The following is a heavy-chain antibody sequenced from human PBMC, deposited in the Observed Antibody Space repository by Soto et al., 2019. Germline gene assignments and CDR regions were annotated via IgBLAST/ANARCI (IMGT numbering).Heavy chain of an antibody. D-gene: IGHD1-26*01. V-gene: IGHV1-69*13. CDR1: GGTFSSYA. J-gene: IGHJ6*02. Sequence: SVKVSCKASGGTFSSYAISWVRQAPGQGLEWMGGIIPIFGTANYAQKFQGRVTITADESTSTAYMELSSLRSEDTAVYYCARAPPRVGANPYYYYGMDVWGQGTTVTVSS. CDR3: ARAPPRVGANPYYYYGMDV. CDR2: IIPIFGTA.